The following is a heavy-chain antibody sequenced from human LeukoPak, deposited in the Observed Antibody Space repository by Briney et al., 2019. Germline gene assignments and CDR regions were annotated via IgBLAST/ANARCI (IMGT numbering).Heavy chain of an antibody. Sequence: GWSLRLSCAASGFTFSSYGMHWVRQAPGKGLEWVTFIRYDESNKYYADSVKGRFIISRDNSKNTLYLQMNSLRAEDTAVYYCAKDPRSYCGGDCYRYYYYYYMDLWGKGTTVTVSS. J-gene: IGHJ6*03. D-gene: IGHD2-21*02. CDR1: GFTFSSYG. V-gene: IGHV3-30*02. CDR3: AKDPRSYCGGDCYRYYYYYYMDL. CDR2: IRYDESNK.